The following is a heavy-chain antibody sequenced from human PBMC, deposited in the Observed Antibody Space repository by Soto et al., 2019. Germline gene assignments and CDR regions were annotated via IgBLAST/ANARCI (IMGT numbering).Heavy chain of an antibody. V-gene: IGHV1-46*01. CDR2: INPSGGST. CDR3: ARELGWFGEGGYYYGMDV. D-gene: IGHD3-10*01. CDR1: GYTFTNYQ. J-gene: IGHJ6*01. Sequence: QEQLVQSGAEVKKPGASVKVFCKASGYTFTNYQMHWVRQAPGQGLEWMAIINPSGGSTRYAQKFKGRVTMTRDTSTSTVYMELSSLRSENTAVYYCARELGWFGEGGYYYGMDVWGQGTTVTVST.